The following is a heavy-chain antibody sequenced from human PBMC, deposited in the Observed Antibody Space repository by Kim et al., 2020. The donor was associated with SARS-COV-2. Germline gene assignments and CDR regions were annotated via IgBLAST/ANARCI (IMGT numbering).Heavy chain of an antibody. Sequence: GGSLRLSCAASGFTFSSYAMHWVRQAPGKGLEWVAVISYDGSNKYYADSVKGRFTISRDNSKNTLYLQMNSLRAEDTAVYYCARDEVYSSSWYNVATFYYGMDVWGQGTTVTVSS. CDR3: ARDEVYSSSWYNVATFYYGMDV. CDR2: ISYDGSNK. V-gene: IGHV3-30*04. CDR1: GFTFSSYA. D-gene: IGHD6-13*01. J-gene: IGHJ6*02.